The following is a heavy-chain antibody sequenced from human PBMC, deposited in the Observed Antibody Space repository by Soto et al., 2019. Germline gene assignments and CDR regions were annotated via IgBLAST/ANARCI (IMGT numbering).Heavy chain of an antibody. CDR1: GFTFSSYA. J-gene: IGHJ3*02. Sequence: GGSLRLSCAASGFTFSSYAMSWVRQAPGKGLEWVSAISGSGGSTYYADSVKGRFTISRDNSKNTLYLPMTSLRAEDTAVYYCAKDTAEAAGTLAAFDIWGQGTMVTVSS. CDR2: ISGSGGST. D-gene: IGHD6-13*01. CDR3: AKDTAEAAGTLAAFDI. V-gene: IGHV3-23*01.